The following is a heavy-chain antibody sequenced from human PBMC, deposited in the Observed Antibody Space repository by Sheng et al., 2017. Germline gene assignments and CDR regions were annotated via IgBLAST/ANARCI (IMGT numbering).Heavy chain of an antibody. Sequence: QVQLHQLGAGLWKPAETLSLTCTVYGGSFRNYYWSWIRQPPGKGLEWIGEIDHRGSTNYNPSLKSRLTISLDTSNNQFSLKVTSLTAADTAVYYCARNDKWNYPFDPWGQGTLVTVSS. D-gene: IGHD1-7*01. CDR1: GGSFRNYY. CDR3: ARNDKWNYPFDP. CDR2: IDHRGST. J-gene: IGHJ5*02. V-gene: IGHV4-34*01.